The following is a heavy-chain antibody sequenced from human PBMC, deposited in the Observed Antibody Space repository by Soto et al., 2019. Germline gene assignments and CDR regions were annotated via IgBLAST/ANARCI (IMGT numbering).Heavy chain of an antibody. CDR1: GFTFSNAW. D-gene: IGHD2-2*02. V-gene: IGHV3-15*01. CDR2: IKSKTDGGTT. CDR3: TTEPSNSWYRGVPRTHVH. Sequence: PGGSLRLSCAASGFTFSNAWMSWVRQAPGKGLEWVGRIKSKTDGGTTDYAAPVKGRFTISRDDSKNTLYLQMNSLKTEDTAVYYCTTEPSNSWYRGVPRTHVHWGQGTLVTVSS. J-gene: IGHJ4*02.